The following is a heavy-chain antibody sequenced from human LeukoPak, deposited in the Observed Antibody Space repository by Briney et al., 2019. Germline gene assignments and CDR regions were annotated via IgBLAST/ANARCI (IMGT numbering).Heavy chain of an antibody. D-gene: IGHD3-10*01. J-gene: IGHJ4*02. Sequence: GGSLRLSCAASGFTFSSYAITWVRQAPGKGLEWVSSISRSGDSTYYADSVRGRFTISRDNSKNTLNLQMSSLRAEDTAVYYCATPSLGSGSPGSVLNYWGQGTLVTVSS. V-gene: IGHV3-23*01. CDR3: ATPSLGSGSPGSVLNY. CDR1: GFTFSSYA. CDR2: ISRSGDST.